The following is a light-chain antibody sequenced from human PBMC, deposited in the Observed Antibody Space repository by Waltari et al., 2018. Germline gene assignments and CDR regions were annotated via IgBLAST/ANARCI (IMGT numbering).Light chain of an antibody. J-gene: IGLJ2*01. Sequence: SYDLTQPPSVSVSPGQTARITCSGNALPKLYSYWYQQKPGQAPLLLIYKDTQRASGIPELFSGSTSGTTVTLTISGVQAEDAADYYCQSADTDFANHVLFGGGTQLTVL. CDR3: QSADTDFANHVL. CDR2: KDT. V-gene: IGLV3-25*03. CDR1: ALPKLY.